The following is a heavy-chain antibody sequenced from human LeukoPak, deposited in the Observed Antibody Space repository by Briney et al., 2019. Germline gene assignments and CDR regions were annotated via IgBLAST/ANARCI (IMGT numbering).Heavy chain of an antibody. D-gene: IGHD5-24*01. CDR3: AKSGYNRLDY. CDR1: GFTFSSYW. CDR2: ISGSGSGGST. V-gene: IGHV3-23*01. J-gene: IGHJ4*02. Sequence: GGSLRLSCAASGFTFSSYWMNWVRQAPGKGLVWLSSISGSGSGGSTYYADSVKGRFTISRDNSKNTLYLQMNSLRAEATAVYYCAKSGYNRLDYWGQGTLVTVSS.